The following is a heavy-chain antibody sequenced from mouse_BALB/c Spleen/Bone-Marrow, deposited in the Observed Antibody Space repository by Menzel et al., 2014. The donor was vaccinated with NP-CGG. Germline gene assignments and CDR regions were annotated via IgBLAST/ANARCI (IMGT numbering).Heavy chain of an antibody. Sequence: EVQVVESGGGLVQPGGSRKLSCAASGFTFSSFGMHWVRQAPEKGLEWVAYISSGSSTIYYADTVKGRFTISRDNPKNTLFLQMTSLRSEDTAMYYCTRKGALITHYYAMDYWGQGTSVTVSS. CDR3: TRKGALITHYYAMDY. V-gene: IGHV5-17*02. J-gene: IGHJ4*01. CDR2: ISSGSSTI. CDR1: GFTFSSFG. D-gene: IGHD2-4*01.